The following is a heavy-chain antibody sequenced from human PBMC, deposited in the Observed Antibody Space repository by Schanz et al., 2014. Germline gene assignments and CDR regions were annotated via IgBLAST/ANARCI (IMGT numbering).Heavy chain of an antibody. CDR1: GFTFSDYS. CDR2: IRSSSTPI. Sequence: EVQLVESGGGWVQPGGSLRLSCAASGFTFSDYSMNWVRQAPGKGPEWVSYIRSSSTPIYYADSVKGRFTISRDNAKNSLYLQMNSLRAEDTAVYHCARIGGSVFDYWAQGTLVTVSS. CDR3: ARIGGSVFDY. V-gene: IGHV3-48*01. J-gene: IGHJ4*02. D-gene: IGHD3-10*01.